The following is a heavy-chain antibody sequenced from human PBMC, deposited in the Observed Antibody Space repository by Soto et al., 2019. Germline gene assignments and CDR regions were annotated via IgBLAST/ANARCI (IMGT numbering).Heavy chain of an antibody. CDR2: VYYSGST. CDR3: GRLGGLATISYYFDY. V-gene: IGHV4-39*01. D-gene: IGHD3-16*01. J-gene: IGHJ4*02. Sequence: SETLSLTCTVSGGSFSSSSYYRGWVRQPPGKGLEWIGSVYYSGSTYYNPSLESRVTISVDKSKNQFSLKLMSLSAADTAVYYCGRLGGLATISYYFDYWGQGTLVT. CDR1: GGSFSSSSYY.